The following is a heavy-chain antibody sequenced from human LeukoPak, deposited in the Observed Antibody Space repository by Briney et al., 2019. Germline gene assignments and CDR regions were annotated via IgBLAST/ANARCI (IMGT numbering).Heavy chain of an antibody. CDR3: ARDSGNYLDAFDI. J-gene: IGHJ3*02. CDR2: ISSSSSYI. Sequence: GGSLRLSCAASGFTFSSYSMNWVRQAPGKGLEWVSSISSSSSYIYYADSVRGRFTISRDNAKNSLYLQMNSLRAEDTAVYYCARDSGNYLDAFDIWGQGTMVTVSS. V-gene: IGHV3-21*01. CDR1: GFTFSSYS. D-gene: IGHD1-7*01.